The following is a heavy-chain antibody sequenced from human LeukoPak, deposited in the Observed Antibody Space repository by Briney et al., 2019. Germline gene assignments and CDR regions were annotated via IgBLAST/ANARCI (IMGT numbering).Heavy chain of an antibody. CDR1: GITFSNYA. D-gene: IGHD3-22*01. CDR3: AREDYYYDSSGYYGRYFQH. V-gene: IGHV3-23*01. Sequence: GGSLRLSCAASGITFSNYAMSWVRQAPGKGLEWVSTIIIIDFSTYYADSVKGRFTISRDNSKNTLYLQMNSLRAEDTAVYYCAREDYYYDSSGYYGRYFQHWGQGTLVTVSS. CDR2: IIIIDFST. J-gene: IGHJ1*01.